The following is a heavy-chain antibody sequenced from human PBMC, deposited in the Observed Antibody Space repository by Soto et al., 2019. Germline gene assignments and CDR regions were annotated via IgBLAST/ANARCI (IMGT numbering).Heavy chain of an antibody. CDR3: ARDGCSLPPLQYGPHPGPGVWFDP. CDR2: IYYSGST. D-gene: IGHD4-4*01. V-gene: IGHV4-39*02. Sequence: SETLSLTCTVSGGSISSSSYYWGWIRQPPGKGLEWIGSIYYSGSTYYNPSLKSRVTISVDTSKNQFSLKLSSVTAADTAVYYCARDGCSLPPLQYGPHPGPGVWFDPWGQGTLVTVSS. CDR1: GGSISSSSYY. J-gene: IGHJ5*02.